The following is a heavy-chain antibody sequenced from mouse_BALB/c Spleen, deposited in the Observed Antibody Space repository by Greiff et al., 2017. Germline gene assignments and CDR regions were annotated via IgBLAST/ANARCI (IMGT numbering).Heavy chain of an antibody. Sequence: EVKLVESGGGLVQPGGSMKLSCVASGFSFSNYWMNWVRQSPEKGLEWVAEIRLKSNNYATHYAESVKGRFTISRDDSKSSVYLQMNNLRAEDTGVYYCTRGGYYVGAMDYWGQGTSVTVSS. CDR1: GFSFSNYW. J-gene: IGHJ4*01. CDR3: TRGGYYVGAMDY. D-gene: IGHD2-3*01. V-gene: IGHV6-6*02. CDR2: IRLKSNNYAT.